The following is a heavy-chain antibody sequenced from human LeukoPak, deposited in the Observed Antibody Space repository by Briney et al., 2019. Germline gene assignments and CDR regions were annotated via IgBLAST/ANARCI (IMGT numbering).Heavy chain of an antibody. Sequence: PGGSLRLSCATSGFTFGYYEMNWVRQAPGKGLEWVSYIKSSGSSIYYADSVKGRFTISRDNSKNTLYLQMNSLRAEDTAVYYCAKTFYYFDYWGQGTLVTVSS. V-gene: IGHV3-48*03. CDR2: IKSSGSSI. D-gene: IGHD2/OR15-2a*01. CDR3: AKTFYYFDY. J-gene: IGHJ4*02. CDR1: GFTFGYYE.